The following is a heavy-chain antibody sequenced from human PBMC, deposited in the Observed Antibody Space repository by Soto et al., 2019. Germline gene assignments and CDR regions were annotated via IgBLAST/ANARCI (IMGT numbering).Heavy chain of an antibody. V-gene: IGHV4-31*03. Sequence: ASETLSLTCSVSGDSISTEGYYWSWIRQHPGKGLEWIGYIYYSGLTSYNPSLKSRVTISRATSKNQFYLKLSSVTAADTAVYYCARSRSYYVEDFQKWGQGTLVTVSS. D-gene: IGHD1-26*01. CDR1: GDSISTEGYY. CDR3: ARSRSYYVEDFQK. CDR2: IYYSGLT. J-gene: IGHJ1*01.